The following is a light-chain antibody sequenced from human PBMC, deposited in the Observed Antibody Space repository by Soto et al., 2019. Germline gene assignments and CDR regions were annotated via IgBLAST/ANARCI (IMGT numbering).Light chain of an antibody. J-gene: IGKJ2*01. CDR1: QSVSSK. CDR2: GAS. V-gene: IGKV3-15*01. Sequence: EIVMTQSPATLSVSPGERATLSCRASQSVSSKLAWYQQKPGQAPRLLIYGASTRATGIPARFSGSGSGTEFTLTISSLQSEDVAVYYCQQYYSTPPYTFGQGTKLEIK. CDR3: QQYYSTPPYT.